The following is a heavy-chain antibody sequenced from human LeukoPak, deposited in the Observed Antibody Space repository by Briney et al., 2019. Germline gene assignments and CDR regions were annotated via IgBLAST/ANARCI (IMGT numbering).Heavy chain of an antibody. J-gene: IGHJ4*02. Sequence: SETLSLTCAVYGGSFSGYYWSWIRQPPGKGLEWIGEINHSGSTNYNPSLKSRVTISVDTSKNQFSLKLSSVTAADTAVYYCARSRARIYYADWGQGTLVTVSS. CDR3: ARSRARIYYAD. D-gene: IGHD3-10*01. CDR1: GGSFSGYY. CDR2: INHSGST. V-gene: IGHV4-34*01.